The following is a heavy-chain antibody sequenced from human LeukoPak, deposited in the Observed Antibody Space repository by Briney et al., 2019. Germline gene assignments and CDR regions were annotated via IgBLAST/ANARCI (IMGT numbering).Heavy chain of an antibody. Sequence: RPSETLSLTCTVSGGSISSYYWSWIRQPPGKGLEWIGYIYYSGSTNYNPSLKSRVTISVDTSKNQFSLKLSSVTAADTAVYYCARDAVAGSYYYYGMDVWGQGTTVTVSS. CDR3: ARDAVAGSYYYYGMDV. CDR1: GGSISSYY. V-gene: IGHV4-59*01. J-gene: IGHJ6*02. CDR2: IYYSGST. D-gene: IGHD6-19*01.